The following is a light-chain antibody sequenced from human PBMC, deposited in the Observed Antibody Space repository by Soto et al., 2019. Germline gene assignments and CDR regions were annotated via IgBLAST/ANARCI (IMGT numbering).Light chain of an antibody. J-gene: IGKJ4*01. Sequence: EIVLTQSPGTLSLSPGERATLSCRASQSVSSNYLGWYQQKPGQAPRILIYGASSRANGIPDRFSGSGSGTDFTLTISRLEPEDLAVYYCQQYGSSPLTFGGGTKVDIK. V-gene: IGKV3-20*01. CDR2: GAS. CDR1: QSVSSNY. CDR3: QQYGSSPLT.